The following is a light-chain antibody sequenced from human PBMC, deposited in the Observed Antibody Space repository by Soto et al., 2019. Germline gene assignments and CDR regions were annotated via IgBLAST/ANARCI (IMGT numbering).Light chain of an antibody. CDR1: SSDVGGYNY. Sequence: SVLAQPASPSGSPGPAVTISCPGKSSDVGGYNYVSWYQQHPGKAPKPMIYDVSNRPSGVSNRFSGSKSGNTASLTISGLQAEDEADYYCSSYTSSSTLDVFGTGTKVTVL. CDR3: SSYTSSSTLDV. V-gene: IGLV2-14*01. CDR2: DVS. J-gene: IGLJ1*01.